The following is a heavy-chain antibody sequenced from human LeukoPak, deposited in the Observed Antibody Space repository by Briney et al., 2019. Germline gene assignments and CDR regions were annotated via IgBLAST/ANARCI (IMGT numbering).Heavy chain of an antibody. Sequence: ASVKVSCKASGYTFTGYYMHWVRQAPGQGLEWMGWINPNSGGTNYAQKFQGRVTMTRDTSISTAYMELSRLRAEDTALYYCAKDGRYSSGGGWFDPWGQGTLVTVSS. CDR2: INPNSGGT. J-gene: IGHJ5*02. V-gene: IGHV1-2*02. CDR1: GYTFTGYY. CDR3: AKDGRYSSGGGWFDP. D-gene: IGHD6-19*01.